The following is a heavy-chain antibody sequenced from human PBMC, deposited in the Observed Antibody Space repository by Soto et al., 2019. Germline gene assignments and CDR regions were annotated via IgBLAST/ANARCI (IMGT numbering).Heavy chain of an antibody. J-gene: IGHJ4*02. D-gene: IGHD6-19*01. Sequence: EVQLVESGGGLVKPGGSLRLSCAASGFTFSNAWMNWVRQAPGKGLEWVGRIKSKTDGGTTDYAAPVKGRFTISRDDSKNTLYLQLNSLKTEHTAVYYCTTVTVSSGWQPREIDYWGQGTLVTVSS. CDR2: IKSKTDGGTT. CDR1: GFTFSNAW. CDR3: TTVTVSSGWQPREIDY. V-gene: IGHV3-15*07.